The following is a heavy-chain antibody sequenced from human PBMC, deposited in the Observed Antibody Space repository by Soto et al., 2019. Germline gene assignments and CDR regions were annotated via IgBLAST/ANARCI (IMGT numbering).Heavy chain of an antibody. Sequence: QVQLVQSGAEVKKPGASVEVSCKASGYTFTSYAIHWLRQAPGQRLEWMGWINTAKDNTRYSEKFQGRVTITRDTSATIVHMELSSLRSEDTAVYYCARGSSWSYFDYWGQGTLVTVSS. CDR3: ARGSSWSYFDY. CDR2: INTAKDNT. V-gene: IGHV1-3*04. CDR1: GYTFTSYA. D-gene: IGHD6-13*01. J-gene: IGHJ4*02.